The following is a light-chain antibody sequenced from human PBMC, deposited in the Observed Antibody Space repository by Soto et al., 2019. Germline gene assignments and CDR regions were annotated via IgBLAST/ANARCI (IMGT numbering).Light chain of an antibody. Sequence: QSVLTQPPSASGSPGQSVTIPCTGTSNDIGEYHYVSWYQQHPGKAPKLMIYEGTQRPSGVPHRFSGSKSGNTASLTVSGLQPEDEADYYCTSYAGSDNPVLFGGGTKLTVL. CDR3: TSYAGSDNPVL. CDR2: EGT. V-gene: IGLV2-8*01. J-gene: IGLJ2*01. CDR1: SNDIGEYHY.